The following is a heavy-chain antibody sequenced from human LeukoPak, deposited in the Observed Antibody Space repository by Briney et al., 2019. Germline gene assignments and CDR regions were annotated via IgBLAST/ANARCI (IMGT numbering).Heavy chain of an antibody. CDR3: ARGLAATLNFDY. J-gene: IGHJ4*02. CDR2: IYYSGST. Sequence: SETLSLTCTVSGGSISSGGYYWSWIRQHPGKGLEWIGYIYYSGSTYYNPSLKSRVTISVDTSKNQFSLKLSSVTAADTAVYYCARGLAATLNFDYCGQGTLVTVSS. V-gene: IGHV4-31*03. CDR1: GGSISSGGYY. D-gene: IGHD6-25*01.